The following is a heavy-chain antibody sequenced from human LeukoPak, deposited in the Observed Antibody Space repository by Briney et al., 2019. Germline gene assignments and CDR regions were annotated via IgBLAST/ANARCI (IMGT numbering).Heavy chain of an antibody. CDR1: GFTFSSYW. V-gene: IGHV3-74*01. CDR2: INTDGSST. D-gene: IGHD2-8*01. CDR3: ARGVQYFQH. J-gene: IGHJ1*01. Sequence: PGGSLRLSCAASGFTFSSYWMHWVRHAPGKGLVWVSRINTDGSSTSYADSVKGRFTISRDNAKNSLYLQMNSLRAEDTALYHCARGVQYFQHWGQGTLVTVSS.